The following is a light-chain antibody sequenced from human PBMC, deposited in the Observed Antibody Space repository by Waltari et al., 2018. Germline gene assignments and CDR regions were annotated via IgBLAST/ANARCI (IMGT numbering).Light chain of an antibody. Sequence: SYVLTQPPSASVAPGKTATIACGGNNVGGKSVQWYQQKPGQAPVLVVHDDNARPSGIPXRFSGSNSGDTATLTISRVEVGDEADYYCQVWDSSPETVVFGGGTKLTVL. V-gene: IGLV3-21*01. CDR3: QVWDSSPETVV. CDR2: DDN. J-gene: IGLJ2*01. CDR1: NVGGKS.